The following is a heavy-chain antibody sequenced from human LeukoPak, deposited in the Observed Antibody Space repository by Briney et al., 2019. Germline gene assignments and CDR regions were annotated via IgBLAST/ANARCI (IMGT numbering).Heavy chain of an antibody. V-gene: IGHV1-69*13. CDR1: GGTFSSYA. D-gene: IGHD1-26*01. Sequence: SVKVSCKASGGTFSSYAISWVRQAPGQGLEWMGGIIPIFGTANYAQKFQGRVTITADESTSTAYMELSSLRSEDTTIYYCAREGVSGSYLGYWGQGTLVTVSS. CDR2: IIPIFGTA. CDR3: AREGVSGSYLGY. J-gene: IGHJ4*02.